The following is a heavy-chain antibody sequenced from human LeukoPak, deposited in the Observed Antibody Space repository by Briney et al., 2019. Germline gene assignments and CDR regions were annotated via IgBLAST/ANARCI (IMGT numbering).Heavy chain of an antibody. Sequence: SETLSLTCTVSGGSISSYYWSWIRQPSGKGLEWIGYIYHSGSTYYNPSLKSRVTISVDRSKNQFSLKLSSVTAADTAVYYCARCGWELLSWFDPWGQGTLVTVSS. V-gene: IGHV4-59*12. CDR3: ARCGWELLSWFDP. CDR1: GGSISSYY. CDR2: IYHSGST. D-gene: IGHD1-26*01. J-gene: IGHJ5*02.